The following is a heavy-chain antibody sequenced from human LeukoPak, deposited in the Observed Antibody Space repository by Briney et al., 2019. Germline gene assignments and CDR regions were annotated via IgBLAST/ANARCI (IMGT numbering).Heavy chain of an antibody. V-gene: IGHV3-33*01. J-gene: IGHJ4*02. D-gene: IGHD2-21*01. Sequence: GGSLRLSCAASGFTFSSYGMHWVRQAPGKGLEWVAVIWYDGSNKYYADSVKGRFTISRDNSKNTLYLQMNSLRAEDTAVYYCARISSIRAHYFDYWGQGTLVTVSS. CDR1: GFTFSSYG. CDR3: ARISSIRAHYFDY. CDR2: IWYDGSNK.